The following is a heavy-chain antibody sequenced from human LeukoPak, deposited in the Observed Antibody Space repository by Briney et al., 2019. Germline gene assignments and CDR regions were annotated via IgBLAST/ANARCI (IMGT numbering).Heavy chain of an antibody. CDR1: GFTFDDYA. CDR3: AKGPYWFGELLLGSRFDP. J-gene: IGHJ5*02. V-gene: IGHV3-9*01. Sequence: PGRSLRLSCAASGFTFDDYAMHWVRQAPGKSLEWVSGISWNSGSIGYADSVKGRFTISRDNAKNSLYLQMNSLRAEDTASYYCAKGPYWFGELLLGSRFDPRGQGTLVTVSS. CDR2: ISWNSGSI. D-gene: IGHD3-10*01.